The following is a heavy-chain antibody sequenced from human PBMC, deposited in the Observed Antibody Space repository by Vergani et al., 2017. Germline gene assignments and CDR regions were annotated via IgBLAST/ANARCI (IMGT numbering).Heavy chain of an antibody. D-gene: IGHD3-10*01. V-gene: IGHV3-48*01. J-gene: IGHJ6*02. CDR2: ISSSSSTI. Sequence: EVQLVESGGGLVQPGGSLRLSCAASGFTFSSYSMNWVRQAPGQGLEWVSYISSSSSTIYYADSVKGRFTISRDNAKNSLYLQMNSLRAEDTAVYYCAWDPCGELFSVYYYRMDVWGQGTTVTVSS. CDR3: AWDPCGELFSVYYYRMDV. CDR1: GFTFSSYS.